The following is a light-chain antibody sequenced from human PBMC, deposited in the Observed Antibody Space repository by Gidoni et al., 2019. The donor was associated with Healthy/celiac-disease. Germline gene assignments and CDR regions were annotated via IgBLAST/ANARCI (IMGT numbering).Light chain of an antibody. CDR1: QDISNY. J-gene: IGKJ5*01. CDR2: DAS. Sequence: DMQMTQSPSSLSASVGDRVTITCQASQDISNYLNWYQQKPGKAPKLLIYDASNLETGVPSRFSGSGSGTDFTFTISSLQPEDIATYYCQQYYNPPRTFGQGTRLEIK. V-gene: IGKV1-33*01. CDR3: QQYYNPPRT.